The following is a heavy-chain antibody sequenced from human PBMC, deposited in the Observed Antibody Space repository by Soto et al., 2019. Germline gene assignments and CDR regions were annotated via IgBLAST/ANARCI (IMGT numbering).Heavy chain of an antibody. CDR3: ARVGYSSGYYTPDLDY. D-gene: IGHD3-22*01. J-gene: IGHJ4*02. V-gene: IGHV1-3*01. CDR2: INAGNGNT. Sequence: ASVKVSCKASGYTFTSYAMHWVRQAPGQRLEWMGWINAGNGNTKYSQKFQGRVTITRDTSASTAYMELSSLRSEDTAVYYCARVGYSSGYYTPDLDYWGQGALVTVSS. CDR1: GYTFTSYA.